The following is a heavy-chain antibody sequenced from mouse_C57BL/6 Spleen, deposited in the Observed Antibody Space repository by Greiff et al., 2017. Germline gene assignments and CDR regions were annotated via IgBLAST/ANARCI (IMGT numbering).Heavy chain of an antibody. V-gene: IGHV1-75*01. CDR1: GYTFTDYY. D-gene: IGHD1-1*01. CDR3: ARRCAITTAFDY. J-gene: IGHJ2*01. Sequence: VQLQESGPELVKPGASVKISCKASGYTFTDYYINWVKQRPGQGLEWIGWIFPGSGNTDYNEKFKGKATLTVCKSSSTAYMLLSSLTSEDSAVYFSARRCAITTAFDYWGQGTTLTVSS. CDR2: IFPGSGNT.